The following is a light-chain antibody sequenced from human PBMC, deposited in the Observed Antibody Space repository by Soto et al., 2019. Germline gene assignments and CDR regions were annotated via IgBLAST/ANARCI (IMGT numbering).Light chain of an antibody. Sequence: QSALTQPASVSGSPGQSITISCTGTTSDVGGYNYVSWYQQHPGKAPKLLIYEVDNRPSGVSNRFSGSKSGNTASLTISGLQAEDEAHYYCNSYISRRTRVFGGGTKVTVL. V-gene: IGLV2-14*01. CDR1: TSDVGGYNY. J-gene: IGLJ3*02. CDR3: NSYISRRTRV. CDR2: EVD.